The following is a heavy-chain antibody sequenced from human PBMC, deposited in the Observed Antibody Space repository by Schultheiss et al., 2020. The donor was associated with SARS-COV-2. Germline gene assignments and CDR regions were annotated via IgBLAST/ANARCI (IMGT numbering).Heavy chain of an antibody. D-gene: IGHD3-22*01. CDR3: ARDLDSSGYWDWFDP. Sequence: SETLSLTCAVDGGSFSGYYWSWLRQPPGKGLEWIGEINHSGTTAYNSSLNSRVTISVDTSKNQFSLKLSSVTAADTAVYYCARDLDSSGYWDWFDPWGQGTLVTVSS. V-gene: IGHV4-34*01. CDR1: GGSFSGYY. J-gene: IGHJ5*02. CDR2: INHSGTT.